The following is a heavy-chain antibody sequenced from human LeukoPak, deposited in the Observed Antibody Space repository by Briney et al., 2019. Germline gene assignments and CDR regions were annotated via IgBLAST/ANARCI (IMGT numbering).Heavy chain of an antibody. CDR1: GGTFSSYV. J-gene: IGHJ4*02. V-gene: IGHV1-69*13. CDR2: IIPIFGTA. Sequence: VASVKVSCKASGGTFSSYVISWVRQAPGQGLEWMGGIIPIFGTASYAQKFQGRVTITADESTSTAYMELSSLRSEDTAVYYCAFVGPSYDSNGYYLDYWGQGTLVTVSS. D-gene: IGHD3-22*01. CDR3: AFVGPSYDSNGYYLDY.